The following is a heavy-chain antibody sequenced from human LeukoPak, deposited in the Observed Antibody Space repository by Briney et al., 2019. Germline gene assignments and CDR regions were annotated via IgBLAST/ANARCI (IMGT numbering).Heavy chain of an antibody. D-gene: IGHD2-21*01. J-gene: IGHJ4*02. CDR1: GDSSSFYW. V-gene: IGHV5-51*01. CDR2: IYPPDSDT. CDR3: VTQVKCPSRRTYDCGNGGFHS. Sequence: GESLTISCQCSGDSSSFYWIGWVGQMPRKNLEWIVIIYPPDSDTRYNPSFKDQVTISADRSISPAYLQWSRLKASDSAMFFCVTQVKCPSRRTYDCGNGGFHSWGQGTLSTVSS.